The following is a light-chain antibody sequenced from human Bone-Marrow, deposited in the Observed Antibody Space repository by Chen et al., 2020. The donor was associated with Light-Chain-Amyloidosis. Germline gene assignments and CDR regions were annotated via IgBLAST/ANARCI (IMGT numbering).Light chain of an antibody. CDR2: GAS. CDR3: QRYGV. V-gene: IGKV3-20*01. Sequence: IVLTQSPATLSLSPGERAPLSCRASQSITNSLAWYQQKPGQAPRLLIYGASSRATGIPVRFSGSGSGTDFTLTINRLEPEDFAVYYCQRYGVFGGGTKVEIK. J-gene: IGKJ4*01. CDR1: QSITNS.